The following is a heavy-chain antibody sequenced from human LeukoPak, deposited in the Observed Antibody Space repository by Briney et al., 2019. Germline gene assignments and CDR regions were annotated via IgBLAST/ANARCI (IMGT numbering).Heavy chain of an antibody. J-gene: IGHJ4*02. CDR3: ASVPRGGDYVG. Sequence: SVKVSCKASGGTFSSYAISWVRQAPGQGLEWMGRIFPIFGIANYAQKFQGRVTITADKSTSTAYMELSSLRSEDTAVYYCASVPRGGDYVGWGQGTLVTVSS. CDR1: GGTFSSYA. CDR2: IFPIFGIA. D-gene: IGHD4-17*01. V-gene: IGHV1-69*04.